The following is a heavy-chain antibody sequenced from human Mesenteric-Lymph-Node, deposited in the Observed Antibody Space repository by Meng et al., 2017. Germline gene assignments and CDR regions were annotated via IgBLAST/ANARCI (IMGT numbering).Heavy chain of an antibody. CDR2: ISYDGSNK. D-gene: IGHD2-15*01. CDR1: GFTFSSYA. CDR3: AREGGDCPGGTCHSPDY. V-gene: IGHV3-30*04. Sequence: GGSLRLSCAASGFTFSSYAMHWVRQAPGKGLEWVAVISYDGSNKYYADSVKGRFTISRDNSKNTLYLQMNSLRHEDTSVHYCAREGGDCPGGTCHSPDYWGQGTLVTVSS. J-gene: IGHJ4*02.